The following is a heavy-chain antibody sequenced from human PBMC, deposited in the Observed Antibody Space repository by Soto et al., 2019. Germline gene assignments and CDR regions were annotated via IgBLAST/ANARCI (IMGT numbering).Heavy chain of an antibody. V-gene: IGHV4-39*01. Sequence: SETLSLTCTVSGGSISSSSYYWGWIRQPPGKGLEWIGSIYYSGSTYYNPSLKSRVTISVDTSKNQFSLKLSSVTAADTAVYYCARLTVAVTTFDYWGQRTLVTVSS. CDR2: IYYSGST. CDR3: ARLTVAVTTFDY. J-gene: IGHJ4*02. D-gene: IGHD4-4*01. CDR1: GGSISSSSYY.